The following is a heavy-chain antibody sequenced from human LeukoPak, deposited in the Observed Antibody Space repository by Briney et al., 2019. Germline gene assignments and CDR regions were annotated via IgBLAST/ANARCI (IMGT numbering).Heavy chain of an antibody. J-gene: IGHJ5*02. CDR1: GGSISSSSYY. D-gene: IGHD5-12*01. V-gene: IGHV4-39*07. CDR3: ARVRYSGYDIVWFDP. CDR2: IYYSGST. Sequence: SETLSLTCTVSGGSISSSSYYWGWIRQPPGKGLEWIGSIYYSGSTYYNPSLRSRVTISVDTSKNQFSLKLSSVTAADTAVYYCARVRYSGYDIVWFDPWGQGTLVTVSS.